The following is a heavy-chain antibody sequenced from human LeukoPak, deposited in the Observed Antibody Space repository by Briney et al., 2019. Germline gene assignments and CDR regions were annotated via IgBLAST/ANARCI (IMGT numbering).Heavy chain of an antibody. CDR3: AKDRGIISDY. CDR2: ISGSGDST. Sequence: GGSLRLSCVVSGFTFSSYSMSWVRQAPGKGLEWVSAISGSGDSTYYADSVKGRFTISRDNSRNTLYLQMNSLRVEDTAVYYCAKDRGIISDYWGQGTLVTVSS. V-gene: IGHV3-23*01. D-gene: IGHD3-10*01. J-gene: IGHJ4*02. CDR1: GFTFSSYS.